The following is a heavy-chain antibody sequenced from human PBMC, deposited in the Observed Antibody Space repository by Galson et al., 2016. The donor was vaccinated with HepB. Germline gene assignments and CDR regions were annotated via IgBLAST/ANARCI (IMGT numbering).Heavy chain of an antibody. CDR3: ARDPLYSNSALDY. J-gene: IGHJ4*02. CDR1: GDSVSSNGAA. Sequence: CAISGDSVSSNGAAWNWIRHSPAGGLEWLGRTYYRSTWYVDYAESVKSRITINADTSKNQFSLQLDSVTPEDTAIYYCARDPLYSNSALDYWGQGTLVTVSS. D-gene: IGHD6-13*01. CDR2: TYYRSTWYV. V-gene: IGHV6-1*01.